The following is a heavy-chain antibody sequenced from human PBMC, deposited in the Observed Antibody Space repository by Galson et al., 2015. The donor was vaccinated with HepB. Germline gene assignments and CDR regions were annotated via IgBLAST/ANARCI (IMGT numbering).Heavy chain of an antibody. CDR2: INPNSGGT. J-gene: IGHJ1*01. CDR3: ARGKELAAAGTYGFQH. V-gene: IGHV1-2*04. D-gene: IGHD6-13*01. Sequence: SVKVSCKASGYTFTGYYMHWVRQAPGQGLEWMGWINPNSGGTNYAQKFQGWVTMTRDTSISTAYMELSRLRSDDTAVYYCARGKELAAAGTYGFQHWGQGTLVTVSS. CDR1: GYTFTGYY.